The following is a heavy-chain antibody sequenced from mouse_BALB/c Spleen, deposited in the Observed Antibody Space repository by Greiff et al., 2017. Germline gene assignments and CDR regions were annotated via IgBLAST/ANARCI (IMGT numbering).Heavy chain of an antibody. CDR1: GFTFSSYA. V-gene: IGHV5-9-4*01. CDR2: ISSGGSYT. CDR3: ARVYRYDVYYAMDD. Sequence: EVHLVESGGGLVKPGGSLKLSCAASGFTFSSYAMSWVRQSPEKRLEWVAEISSGGSYTYYPDTVTGRFTISRDNAKNTLYLEMSSHRSEDTAMYYRARVYRYDVYYAMDDWGEGTSVTVSS. D-gene: IGHD2-14*01. J-gene: IGHJ4*01.